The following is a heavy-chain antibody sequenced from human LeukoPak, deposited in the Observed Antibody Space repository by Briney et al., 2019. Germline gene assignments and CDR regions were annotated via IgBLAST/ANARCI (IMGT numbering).Heavy chain of an antibody. CDR3: ARQTGSGLFILP. J-gene: IGHJ4*02. CDR1: SGSISSYY. CDR2: IYTSGST. Sequence: SETLSLTCTVSSGSISSYYWSWIRQPAGKGLEWIGRIYTSGSTNYNPSLKSQVSISIDTSKNQFSLRLTSVTAADTAVYYCARQTGSGLFILPGGQGTLVTVSS. D-gene: IGHD3/OR15-3a*01. V-gene: IGHV4-4*07.